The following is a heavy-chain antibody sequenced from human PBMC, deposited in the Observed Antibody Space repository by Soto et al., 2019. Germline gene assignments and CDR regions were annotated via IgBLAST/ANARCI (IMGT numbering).Heavy chain of an antibody. D-gene: IGHD5-18*01. CDR3: ARFKHRYGYTYYYYGMDX. CDR2: INNSGST. J-gene: IGHJ6*02. Sequence: SDTLSLTCAVYGGSFSGYYWSWIRQPPGKGLEWIGEINNSGSTNYNPSLKSRVPISVDTSKNQFSLKLSSVTAADTAVYYCARFKHRYGYTYYYYGMDXWGQGTTVTVS. CDR1: GGSFSGYY. V-gene: IGHV4-34*01.